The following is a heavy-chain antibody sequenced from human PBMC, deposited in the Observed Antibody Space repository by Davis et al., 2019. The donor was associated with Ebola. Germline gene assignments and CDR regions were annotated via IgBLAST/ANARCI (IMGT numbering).Heavy chain of an antibody. V-gene: IGHV3-74*01. J-gene: IGHJ2*01. Sequence: GESLKISCAASGFTFSSYWMHWVRQAPGKGLVWVSRINSDGSSTSYADSVKGRFTISRDNAKNTLYLQMNSLRAEDTAVYYCARQYSSGTFPYWYFDLWGRGTLVTVSS. CDR3: ARQYSSGTFPYWYFDL. CDR2: INSDGSST. CDR1: GFTFSSYW. D-gene: IGHD6-19*01.